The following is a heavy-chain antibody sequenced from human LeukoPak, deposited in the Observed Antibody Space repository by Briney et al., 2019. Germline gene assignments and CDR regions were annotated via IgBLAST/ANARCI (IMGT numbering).Heavy chain of an antibody. CDR2: FDPEDGET. Sequence: ASVKVSCKVSGYTLTELSMHWVRQAPGKGHEWMGGFDPEDGETIYAQKFQGRVTMTEDTSTDTAYMELSSLRSEDTAVYYCATEPSMVRGVIRPGYGMDVWGQGTTVTVSS. D-gene: IGHD3-10*01. CDR1: GYTLTELS. J-gene: IGHJ6*02. V-gene: IGHV1-24*01. CDR3: ATEPSMVRGVIRPGYGMDV.